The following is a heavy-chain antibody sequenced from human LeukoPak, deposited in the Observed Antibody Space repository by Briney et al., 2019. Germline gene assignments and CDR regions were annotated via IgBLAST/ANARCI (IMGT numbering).Heavy chain of an antibody. Sequence: GGSLRLSCAASGFTFSSYGMHWVRQAPGKGLEWVAVISHDGSNPYYADSVKGRFTISRDNSKNTLYLQMSSRRAEDTAVYYCAKTHYYDSSGVPGDYWGQGTLVTVSS. J-gene: IGHJ4*02. CDR1: GFTFSSYG. CDR3: AKTHYYDSSGVPGDY. D-gene: IGHD3-22*01. CDR2: ISHDGSNP. V-gene: IGHV3-30*18.